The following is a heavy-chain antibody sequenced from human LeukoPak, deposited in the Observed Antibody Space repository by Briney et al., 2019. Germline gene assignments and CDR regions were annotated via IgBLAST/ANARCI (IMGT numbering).Heavy chain of an antibody. CDR2: IYTSGST. CDR3: ARDRATVTNDNWFDP. J-gene: IGHJ5*02. Sequence: SETLSLTFTVSGGSISSYYWSWTRQPAGKGLEWIGRIYTSGSTNYNPSLKSRVTMSVDTSKNQFSLKLSSVTAADTAVYYCARDRATVTNDNWFDPWGQGTLVTVSS. D-gene: IGHD4-17*01. V-gene: IGHV4-4*07. CDR1: GGSISSYY.